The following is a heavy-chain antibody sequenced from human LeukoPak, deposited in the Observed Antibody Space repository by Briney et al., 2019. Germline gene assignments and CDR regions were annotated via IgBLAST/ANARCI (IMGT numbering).Heavy chain of an antibody. CDR1: GGSISSGGYY. J-gene: IGHJ4*02. CDR3: GRHSDYLRAFDY. V-gene: IGHV4-31*03. Sequence: SQTLSLTCTVSGGSISSGGYYWSWIRQHPGKDLEWIGYIYYSGSTYYNPSLKSRVTISVDTSKNQFSLKLSSVTAADTAVYYCGRHSDYLRAFDYGGQETLVTVSS. CDR2: IYYSGST. D-gene: IGHD5-12*01.